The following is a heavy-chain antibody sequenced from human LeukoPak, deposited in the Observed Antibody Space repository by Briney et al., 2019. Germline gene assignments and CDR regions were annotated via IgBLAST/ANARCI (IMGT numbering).Heavy chain of an antibody. Sequence: PGGSLRLSCAASGFTVSSNYMSWVRQAPGKGLEWVSVMYSGGSTYYAESVKGRFTISRDNSKNTLYLQMNSLRAEDTAVYYCARELALTAWGQGTLVTVSS. CDR3: ARELALTA. CDR1: GFTVSSNY. J-gene: IGHJ4*02. D-gene: IGHD3-3*02. V-gene: IGHV3-66*01. CDR2: MYSGGST.